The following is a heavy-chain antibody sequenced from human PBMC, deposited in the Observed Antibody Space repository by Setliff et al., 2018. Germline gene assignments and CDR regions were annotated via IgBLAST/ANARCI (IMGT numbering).Heavy chain of an antibody. Sequence: SETLSLTCTVSGYSISSGYIWGWIRQPPGKGPEWVGNIGHTGSINYNPSLKSRLTISRDTSKNQVSLKLNSVTATDTAVYYCARDLGHGGDSDYWGQGILGTVS. D-gene: IGHD2-21*02. CDR3: ARDLGHGGDSDY. CDR2: IGHTGSI. CDR1: GYSISSGYI. J-gene: IGHJ4*02. V-gene: IGHV4-38-2*02.